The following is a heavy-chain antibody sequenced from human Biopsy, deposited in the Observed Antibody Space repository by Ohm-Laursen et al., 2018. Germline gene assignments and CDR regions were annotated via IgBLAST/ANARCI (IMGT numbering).Heavy chain of an antibody. CDR1: GFTFRSYC. CDR3: AKDHCSGGTCYSDGPVFDF. V-gene: IGHV3-7*03. Sequence: SLRLSCAASGFTFRSYCMSWVRQAPGKGLEWVANIKQDGSDIYYVDSVKGRFTISRDNSKNTLYLQMNSLRAEDTAVYYCAKDHCSGGTCYSDGPVFDFWGQGTLVTVSS. J-gene: IGHJ4*02. D-gene: IGHD2-15*01. CDR2: IKQDGSDI.